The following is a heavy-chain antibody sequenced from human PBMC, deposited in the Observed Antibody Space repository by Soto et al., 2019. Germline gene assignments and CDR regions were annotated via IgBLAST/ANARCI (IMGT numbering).Heavy chain of an antibody. CDR1: GFSLSTSGVG. CDR2: IYWDDDK. J-gene: IGHJ5*02. D-gene: IGHD1-26*01. CDR3: AHRRRPYSGSFYGWFDP. V-gene: IGHV2-5*02. Sequence: QITLKESGPPLVKPTQTLTLTCTFSGFSLSTSGVGVGWIRQPPGKALEWLALIYWDDDKRYSPSLKSRLTIPNDTSQNQVVLTTTNMDPVDTATYYCAHRRRPYSGSFYGWFDPWGQGTLVTVSS.